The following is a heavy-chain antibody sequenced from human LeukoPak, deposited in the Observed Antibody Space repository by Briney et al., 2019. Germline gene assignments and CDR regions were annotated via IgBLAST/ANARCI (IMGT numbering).Heavy chain of an antibody. Sequence: GGSLRLSCAASGFTFSSYAMSWVRQAPGKGLEWVSYISSSSSTIYYADSVKGRFTISRDNAKNSLYLQMNSLRAEDTAVYYCATHARHRGDYWGQGTLVTVSS. D-gene: IGHD6-25*01. CDR3: ATHARHRGDY. CDR1: GFTFSSYA. J-gene: IGHJ4*02. V-gene: IGHV3-48*01. CDR2: ISSSSSTI.